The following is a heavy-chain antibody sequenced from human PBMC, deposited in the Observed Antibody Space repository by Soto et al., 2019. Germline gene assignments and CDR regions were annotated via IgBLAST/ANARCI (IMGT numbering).Heavy chain of an antibody. J-gene: IGHJ4*02. CDR1: GFTFSGYA. Sequence: PGGSLRLSCAASGFTFSGYAMSWVRQAPGKGLEGVSVIHGGGNSAYYADSVKGRFTISRDNSKNTLYLQMSSLRGEDTAVYYCAKKWGGNYPFDYWGQGTLVTVSS. CDR3: AKKWGGNYPFDY. CDR2: IHGGGNSA. D-gene: IGHD1-26*01. V-gene: IGHV3-23*01.